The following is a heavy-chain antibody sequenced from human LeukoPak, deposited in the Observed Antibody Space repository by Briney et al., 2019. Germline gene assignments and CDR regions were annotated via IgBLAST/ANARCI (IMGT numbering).Heavy chain of an antibody. J-gene: IGHJ4*02. CDR3: ARGGSGSYRYFDY. V-gene: IGHV3-21*01. D-gene: IGHD1-26*01. CDR2: ISSSSSYI. Sequence: GGSLKLSCAVSGFTVSSNYMSWVRQAPGKGLEWVSSISSSSSYIYYADSVKGRFTISRDNAKNSLYLEMNSLRAEDTAVYYCARGGSGSYRYFDYWGQGTLVTVSS. CDR1: GFTVSSNY.